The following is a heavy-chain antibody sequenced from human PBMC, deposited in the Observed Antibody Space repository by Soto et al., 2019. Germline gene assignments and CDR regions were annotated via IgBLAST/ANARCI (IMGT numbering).Heavy chain of an antibody. CDR2: IYYSGST. D-gene: IGHD7-27*01. CDR1: GGSISSGVYY. J-gene: IGHJ4*02. CDR3: ARAQTGQTDLFDY. V-gene: IGHV4-31*03. Sequence: PSETLSLTCTVSGGSISSGVYYWSWIRQHPGKGLEWIGYIYYSGSTYYNPSLKSRVTISVDTSKNQFSLKLSSVTAADTAVYYCARAQTGQTDLFDYWGQGTLVTVSS.